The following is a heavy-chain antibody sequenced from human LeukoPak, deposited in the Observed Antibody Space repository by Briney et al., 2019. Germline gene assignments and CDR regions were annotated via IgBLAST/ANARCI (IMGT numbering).Heavy chain of an antibody. CDR1: GGSISSGGYY. CDR2: IYHSGST. V-gene: IGHV4-30-2*01. Sequence: PSETLSLTCTVSGGSISSGGYYWSWIRQPPGKGLEWIGYIYHSGSTYYNPSLKSRVTISVDRSKNQFSLKLSSVTAADTAVYYCARAIPYQLLIPDAFDIWGQGTMVTVSS. D-gene: IGHD2-2*01. CDR3: ARAIPYQLLIPDAFDI. J-gene: IGHJ3*02.